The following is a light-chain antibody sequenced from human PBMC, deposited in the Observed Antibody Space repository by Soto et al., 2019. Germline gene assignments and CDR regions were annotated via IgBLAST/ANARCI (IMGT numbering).Light chain of an antibody. J-gene: IGKJ2*01. CDR3: QQTYNTPYT. Sequence: VISMTQSPSVISASTGDKVTIRCRVSQGINSFLAWYQQKPGKAPNLLISGGSSFQSGVPSRFTGSGSGTDFTLTITGLQRADFATYFCQQTYNTPYTFGQGTKLEIK. CDR2: GGS. V-gene: IGKV1D-8*03. CDR1: QGINSF.